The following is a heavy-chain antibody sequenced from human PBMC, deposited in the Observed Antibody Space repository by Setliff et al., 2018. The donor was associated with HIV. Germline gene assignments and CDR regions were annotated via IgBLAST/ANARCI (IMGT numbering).Heavy chain of an antibody. CDR1: GYAITSGFY. CDR2: IHYSGST. V-gene: IGHV4-38-2*01. CDR3: ARFQAWQLGRRGGYYYYMDV. D-gene: IGHD1-1*01. Sequence: SETLSLTCAVSGYAITSGFYWGWIRQPPGKGLEFIGNIHYSGSTDYNPSIKSRVTMSVDMSKNQLSLKVTSVTAADTAVYYCARFQAWQLGRRGGYYYYMDVWGKGSTVTVSS. J-gene: IGHJ6*03.